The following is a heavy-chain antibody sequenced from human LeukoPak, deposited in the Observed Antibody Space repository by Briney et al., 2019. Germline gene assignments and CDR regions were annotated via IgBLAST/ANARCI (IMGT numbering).Heavy chain of an antibody. J-gene: IGHJ4*02. D-gene: IGHD5-18*01. CDR2: INPDGSEK. V-gene: IGHV3-7*04. CDR3: ARDRIQLWSHDY. Sequence: GGSLRLSCAASGFTFSGYWMSWVRQAPGKGLEWVANINPDGSEKYYVDAVKGRFTISRENAKNPLYLQMNSLRAEDTAVYYCARDRIQLWSHDYWGQGTLVTVSS. CDR1: GFTFSGYW.